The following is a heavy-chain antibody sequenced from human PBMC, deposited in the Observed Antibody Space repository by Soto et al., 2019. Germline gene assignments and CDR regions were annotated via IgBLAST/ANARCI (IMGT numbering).Heavy chain of an antibody. CDR3: AKDRRGWLQLLEGRDDAFDI. CDR1: GFTFSSYA. D-gene: IGHD5-12*01. CDR2: ISGSGGST. J-gene: IGHJ3*02. Sequence: EVQLLESGGGLVQPGGSLRLSCAASGFTFSSYAMSWVRQAPGKGLEWVSAISGSGGSTYYADSVKGRFTISRDNSKNTLYLQMNSLRAEDTAVYYCAKDRRGWLQLLEGRDDAFDIWCQGTMVTVSS. V-gene: IGHV3-23*01.